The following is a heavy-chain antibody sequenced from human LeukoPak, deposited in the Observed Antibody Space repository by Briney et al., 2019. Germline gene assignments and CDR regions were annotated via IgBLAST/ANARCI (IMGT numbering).Heavy chain of an antibody. Sequence: PSDTLSLTCAVYGGSFSTYYWSWIRQPPGKGLEWIGEINQSGSTNNNPSLKSRVTISIDTSRNRFSLRLTSVTAADTAIYYCARHRRYCTTTRCFYRWFDPWGQGTLVTVSS. CDR3: ARHRRYCTTTRCFYRWFDP. V-gene: IGHV4-34*01. CDR2: INQSGST. D-gene: IGHD2-2*01. CDR1: GGSFSTYY. J-gene: IGHJ5*02.